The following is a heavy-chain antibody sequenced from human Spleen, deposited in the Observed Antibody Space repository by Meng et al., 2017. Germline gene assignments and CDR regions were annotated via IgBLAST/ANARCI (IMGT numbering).Heavy chain of an antibody. Sequence: GESLKISCGASGFNFGDYNMHWVRQSPGKGLEWISRISSDGGITTYADSVKGRFTISRDNAKNSLYLQMNSLRAEDTAVYYCARDNGDGYNSSPDYWGQGTLVTVSS. CDR2: ISSDGGIT. CDR3: ARDNGDGYNSSPDY. J-gene: IGHJ4*02. D-gene: IGHD5-24*01. V-gene: IGHV3-74*01. CDR1: GFNFGDYN.